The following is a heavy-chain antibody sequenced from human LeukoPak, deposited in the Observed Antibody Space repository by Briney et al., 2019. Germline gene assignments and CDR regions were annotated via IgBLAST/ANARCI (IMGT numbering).Heavy chain of an antibody. J-gene: IGHJ4*02. CDR3: ARSVYTGYSYGTGGFDY. Sequence: SETLSLTCTVSGGSISSYYWSWIRQPPGKGLEWIGYIYYSGNINYNPSLKSRVTISGDTSKNQFSLKLSSVTAADTAVCYCARSVYTGYSYGTGGFDYWGQGTLVTVSS. D-gene: IGHD5-18*01. CDR1: GGSISSYY. V-gene: IGHV4-59*01. CDR2: IYYSGNI.